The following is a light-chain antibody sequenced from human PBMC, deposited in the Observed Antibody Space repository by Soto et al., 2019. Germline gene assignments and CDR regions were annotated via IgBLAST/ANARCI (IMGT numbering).Light chain of an antibody. Sequence: QSALTQPASGSGSPGQSITISCTGTSMDVGGYNYVSWYQQHPGKAPKLMIYDVSNRPSGVSNRFSGSKSGNTASLTISGLQAEDEADYYCSSYTSSSTRVFGGGTKLTVL. CDR1: SMDVGGYNY. J-gene: IGLJ2*01. CDR3: SSYTSSSTRV. CDR2: DVS. V-gene: IGLV2-14*01.